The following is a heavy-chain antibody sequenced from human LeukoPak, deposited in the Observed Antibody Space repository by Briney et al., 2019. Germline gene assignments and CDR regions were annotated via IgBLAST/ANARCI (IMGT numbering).Heavy chain of an antibody. CDR2: IGSGRGGTT. J-gene: IGHJ6*02. CDR3: AKNYESGRGVPYGMDV. CDR1: GFTFSSYA. V-gene: IGHV3-23*01. D-gene: IGHD3-10*01. Sequence: GGSLRLSCAASGFTFSSYAMRWVRQAPGKGLEWVSAIGSGRGGTTIYADSVKGRFNISRDNYKNTLYLQMSSLRGEDTAVYYCAKNYESGRGVPYGMDVWGQGTTVTVSS.